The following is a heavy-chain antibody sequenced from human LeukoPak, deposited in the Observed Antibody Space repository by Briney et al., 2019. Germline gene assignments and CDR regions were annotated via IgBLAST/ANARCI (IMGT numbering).Heavy chain of an antibody. CDR2: IYPGDSDT. V-gene: IGHV5-51*01. D-gene: IGHD4-17*01. J-gene: IGHJ3*02. CDR1: GYSFTSYW. Sequence: GESLKISCKGSGYSFTSYWIGWVRQMPGKGLEWMGIIYPGDSDTRYSPSFQGQVTISADKSISTAYLQWSSLKASDTAMYYCARHRGPFLFTVTTGDAFDIWGQGTMVTVSS. CDR3: ARHRGPFLFTVTTGDAFDI.